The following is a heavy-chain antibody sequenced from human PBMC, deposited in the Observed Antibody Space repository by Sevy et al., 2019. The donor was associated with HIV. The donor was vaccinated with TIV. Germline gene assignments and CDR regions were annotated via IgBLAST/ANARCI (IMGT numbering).Heavy chain of an antibody. J-gene: IGHJ4*02. CDR1: GFTFSSYE. D-gene: IGHD4-17*01. CDR3: ARDLPPSATTVPHFDY. CDR2: ISNSRSTI. Sequence: GGSLRLSCTASGFTFSSYEMNWVRQAPGKGLEWVSYISNSRSTIHYSDSVKGRFTISRDNAKNLLYLQMNSLRAEDTAVYYCARDLPPSATTVPHFDYWGRGTLVTVSS. V-gene: IGHV3-48*03.